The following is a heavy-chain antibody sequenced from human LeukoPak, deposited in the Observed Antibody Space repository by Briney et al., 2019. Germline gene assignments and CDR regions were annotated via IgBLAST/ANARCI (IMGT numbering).Heavy chain of an antibody. V-gene: IGHV4-34*01. CDR2: MNHSGST. CDR3: ARGIGYSSSWYNPLDI. J-gene: IGHJ3*02. D-gene: IGHD6-13*01. Sequence: SETLSLTCAVYGGSFSGYYWSWIRQPPGKELEWIGEMNHSGSTNYNPSLKSRVTISVDTSKNQLSLKLSSVTAADTAVYYCARGIGYSSSWYNPLDIWGQGTMVTVSS. CDR1: GGSFSGYY.